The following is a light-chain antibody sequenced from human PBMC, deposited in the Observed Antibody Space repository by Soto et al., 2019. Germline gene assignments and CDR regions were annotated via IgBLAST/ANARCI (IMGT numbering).Light chain of an antibody. CDR1: QDITNY. CDR2: HAS. J-gene: IGKJ1*01. Sequence: DIQMTQSPSAMSASVGDRVTITCRASQDITNYLAWFQQKPGKVPERLFFHASTLQSGVPSRFSGSGYGTEFTLTISSLRPEDFATYYCLQPDDYPWTFGQGTRVEIK. V-gene: IGKV1-17*03. CDR3: LQPDDYPWT.